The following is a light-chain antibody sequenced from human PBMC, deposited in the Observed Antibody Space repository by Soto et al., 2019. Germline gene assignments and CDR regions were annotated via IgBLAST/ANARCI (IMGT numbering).Light chain of an antibody. Sequence: QSVLTQPPSVSGSPGQSVTISCTGDVGSYRRVSWYQQPPGTAPKLMIYEVSNRPSGVPDRFSGSKSANTASLTISGLQAEDEGDYYCSLYTSSSTFVFGTGTKVTVL. CDR3: SLYTSSSTFV. CDR2: EVS. J-gene: IGLJ1*01. V-gene: IGLV2-18*01. CDR1: VGSYRR.